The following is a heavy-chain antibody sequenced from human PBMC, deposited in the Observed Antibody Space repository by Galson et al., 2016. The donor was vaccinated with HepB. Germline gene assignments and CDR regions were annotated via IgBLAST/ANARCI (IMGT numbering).Heavy chain of an antibody. Sequence: SLRLSCAASGFTFSSYAMHWVRQAPGKGLEWVAVISYDGTNKYYADSVKGRFTISRDISKNTMSLQMNSLRVEDTGLYYCARDRSSNDYGDYADFWGQGTLVTVS. CDR2: ISYDGTNK. J-gene: IGHJ4*02. V-gene: IGHV3-30-3*01. CDR1: GFTFSSYA. D-gene: IGHD4-17*01. CDR3: ARDRSSNDYGDYADF.